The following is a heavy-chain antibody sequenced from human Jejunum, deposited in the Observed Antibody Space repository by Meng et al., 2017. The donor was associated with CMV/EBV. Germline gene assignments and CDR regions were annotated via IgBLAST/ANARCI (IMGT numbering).Heavy chain of an antibody. V-gene: IGHV1-2*02. D-gene: IGHD1-26*01. CDR2: INPESGDT. CDR3: ARPSGRYIYYFDY. J-gene: IGHJ4*02. Sequence: SGYTFTGYNLHWVQQAPGQGLEWLGWINPESGDTDYAQKFQGRVTMTRDTSITTAYMELSRLTSDDTAVYYCARPSGRYIYYFDYWGQGTLVTVSS. CDR1: GYTFTGYN.